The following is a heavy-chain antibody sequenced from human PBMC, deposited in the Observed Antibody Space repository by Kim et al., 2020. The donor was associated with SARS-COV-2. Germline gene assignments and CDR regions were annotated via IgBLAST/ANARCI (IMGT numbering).Heavy chain of an antibody. Sequence: SVKVSCKASGDTFSSYAIIWVRQAPGQGLEWMGGIIPIVDTTNYAQKFQGRVTITSDESTSTAYMELSSLRSEDTAVYYCARVSPSDSNGYYVWSWGKGTLFTAPS. D-gene: IGHD3-22*01. CDR3: ARVSPSDSNGYYVWS. CDR2: IIPIVDTT. V-gene: IGHV1-69*13. CDR1: GDTFSSYA. J-gene: IGHJ5*02.